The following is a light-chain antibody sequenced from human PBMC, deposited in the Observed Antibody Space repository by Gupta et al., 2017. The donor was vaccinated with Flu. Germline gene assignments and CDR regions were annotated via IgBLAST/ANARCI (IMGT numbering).Light chain of an antibody. Sequence: PGEGPTLSCRASQSVSHYLAWYQQKPGQAPRLLIYDATTRATGIPARFSGSGSGTDFTLTISSLESEDFAVYYCQQRSNRPPYTFGQGTKLQIK. V-gene: IGKV3-11*01. CDR3: QQRSNRPPYT. CDR2: DAT. CDR1: QSVSHY. J-gene: IGKJ2*01.